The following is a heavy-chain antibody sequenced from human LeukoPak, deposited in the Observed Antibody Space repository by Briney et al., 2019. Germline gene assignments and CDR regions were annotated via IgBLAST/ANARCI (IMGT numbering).Heavy chain of an antibody. CDR3: ARDHRPRDCSSTSCYPQGGYYYYGMDV. Sequence: SETLSLTCTVSGGSLSSYYWSWIRQPPGKGLEWIGYIYYSGSTNYNPSLKSRVTISVDTSKNQFSLKLSSVTAADTAAYYCARDHRPRDCSSTSCYPQGGYYYYGMDVWGQGTTVTVSS. D-gene: IGHD2-2*01. CDR2: IYYSGST. J-gene: IGHJ6*02. CDR1: GGSLSSYY. V-gene: IGHV4-59*01.